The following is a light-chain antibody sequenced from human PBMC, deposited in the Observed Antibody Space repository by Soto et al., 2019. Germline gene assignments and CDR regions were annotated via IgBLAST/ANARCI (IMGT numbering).Light chain of an antibody. CDR2: DAS. CDR3: QQRSNWPRAWT. J-gene: IGKJ1*01. CDR1: QSVSSY. V-gene: IGKV3-11*01. Sequence: EIVLTQSPATLSLSPGERATLSCRASQSVSSYLAWYQQKPGQPPRLLIYDASSRATGIPARFSGSGSGTDFTLTISSLEPEDFAVYYCQQRSNWPRAWTFGQGTKVDIK.